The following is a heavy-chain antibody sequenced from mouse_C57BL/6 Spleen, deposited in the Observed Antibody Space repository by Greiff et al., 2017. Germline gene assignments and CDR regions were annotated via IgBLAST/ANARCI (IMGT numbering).Heavy chain of an antibody. J-gene: IGHJ3*01. V-gene: IGHV5-17*01. D-gene: IGHD2-4*01. CDR2: ISSGSSTI. Sequence: VQLKESGGGLVKPGGSLKLSCAASGFTFSDYGMHWVRQAPEKGLEWVAYISSGSSTIYYADTVKGRFTISRDNAKTTLFLQMTSLRSEDTAMYYCARRDYEAWFAYWGQGTLVTVSA. CDR1: GFTFSDYG. CDR3: ARRDYEAWFAY.